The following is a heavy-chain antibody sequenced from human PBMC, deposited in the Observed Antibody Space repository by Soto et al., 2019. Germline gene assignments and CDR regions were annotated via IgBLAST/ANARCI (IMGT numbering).Heavy chain of an antibody. J-gene: IGHJ4*02. Sequence: QVQLQESGPGLVKPSETQSLTCTVSGGSISSYYWTWIRQPPGKGLEWIGFIYNSGSTHYNPSLRSRVTISVDTSKNQFSLKLRSVTAADTAVYYCASMGYHYGSGSYPLDYWGQGTLVTVSS. CDR3: ASMGYHYGSGSYPLDY. CDR1: GGSISSYY. CDR2: IYNSGST. D-gene: IGHD3-10*01. V-gene: IGHV4-59*08.